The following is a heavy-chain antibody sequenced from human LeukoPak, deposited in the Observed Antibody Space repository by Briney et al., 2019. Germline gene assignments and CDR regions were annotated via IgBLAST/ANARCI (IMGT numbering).Heavy chain of an antibody. CDR1: GFTFSSYS. CDR2: ISSSSSYI. CDR3: ARGPGVLEWFNYYMDV. J-gene: IGHJ6*03. V-gene: IGHV3-21*04. D-gene: IGHD3-3*01. Sequence: GGSLRLSCAASGFTFSSYSMNWVRQAPGKGLEWVSSISSSSSYIYYADSVKGRFTISRDNAKNSLYLQMNSLRAEDTAVYYCARGPGVLEWFNYYMDVWGKGTTVTVSS.